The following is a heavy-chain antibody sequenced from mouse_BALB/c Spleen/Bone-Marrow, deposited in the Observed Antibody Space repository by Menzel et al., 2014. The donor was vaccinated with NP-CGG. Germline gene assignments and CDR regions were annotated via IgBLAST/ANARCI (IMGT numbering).Heavy chain of an antibody. CDR2: INSNGGST. Sequence: EVQLQQSGGGLVQPGGSLKLSCAASGFTFSSYGMSWVRQTPDKRLELVATINSNGGSTYYPDSVKGRFTISRDNAKNTLYLQMSSLKSEGTAMYYCARDYDYDYWGQGTTLTVSS. CDR1: GFTFSSYG. CDR3: ARDYDYDY. D-gene: IGHD2-4*01. V-gene: IGHV5-6-3*01. J-gene: IGHJ2*01.